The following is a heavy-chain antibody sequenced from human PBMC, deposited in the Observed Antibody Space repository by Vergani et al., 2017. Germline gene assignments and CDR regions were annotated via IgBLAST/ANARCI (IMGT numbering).Heavy chain of an antibody. D-gene: IGHD2-2*01. CDR3: ASSPSRYCSSTSCYWASES. V-gene: IGHV4-30-4*08. CDR1: GGSISSGDYY. J-gene: IGHJ4*02. CDR2: IYYSGST. Sequence: QVQLQESGPGLVKPSQTLSLTCTVSGGSISSGDYYWSWIRQPPGKGLEWIGYIYYSGSTYHNPSLKSRVTISVDTSKNQFPLKLSSVTAADTDVYYCASSPSRYCSSTSCYWASESCGQGTLVTVSS.